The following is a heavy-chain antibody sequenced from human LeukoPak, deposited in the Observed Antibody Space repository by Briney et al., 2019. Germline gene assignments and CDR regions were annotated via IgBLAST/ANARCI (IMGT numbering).Heavy chain of an antibody. D-gene: IGHD5-12*01. CDR1: GFTFSSYG. Sequence: PGGSLRLSCAASGFTFSSYGMHWVRQAPGKGLEWVAVISYDGGHKYYADSVKGRFTISRDNSKNTLYLQMNSLRAEDTAVYYCAKGQRRRVDIVATIPFDYWGQGTLVTVSS. CDR3: AKGQRRRVDIVATIPFDY. J-gene: IGHJ4*02. V-gene: IGHV3-30*18. CDR2: ISYDGGHK.